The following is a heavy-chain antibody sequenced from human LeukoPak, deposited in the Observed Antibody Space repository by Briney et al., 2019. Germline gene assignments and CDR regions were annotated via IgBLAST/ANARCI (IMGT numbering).Heavy chain of an antibody. CDR1: GGSFSGYY. V-gene: IGHV4-34*01. CDR2: INQSGST. Sequence: PPETPSLTCAVSGGSFSGYYWSWIRQPPGKGLEWIGEINQSGSTNYNPSLRSRVTIAIDTSKNQFSLKLSSVTAADTAVYYCARDPSYYYDSSGYYGFDPWGQAIPAAVSS. J-gene: IGHJ5*02. D-gene: IGHD3-22*01. CDR3: ARDPSYYYDSSGYYGFDP.